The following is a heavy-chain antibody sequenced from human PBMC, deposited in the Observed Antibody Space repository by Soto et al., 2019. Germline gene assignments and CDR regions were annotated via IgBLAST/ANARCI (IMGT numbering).Heavy chain of an antibody. J-gene: IGHJ4*02. Sequence: GSLRLSCAASGFTFSSYSMNWVRQAPGKGLEWVSSISSSSSYIYYADSVKGRFTISRDNAKNSLYLQMNSLRAEDTAVYYCARDRAGIAAAGSHDYWGQGTLVTVSS. CDR2: ISSSSSYI. CDR3: ARDRAGIAAAGSHDY. V-gene: IGHV3-21*01. D-gene: IGHD6-13*01. CDR1: GFTFSSYS.